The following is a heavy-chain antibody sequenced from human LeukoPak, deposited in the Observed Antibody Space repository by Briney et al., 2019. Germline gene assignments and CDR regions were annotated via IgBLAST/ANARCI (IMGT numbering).Heavy chain of an antibody. CDR2: ISGSGGST. J-gene: IGHJ4*02. CDR1: GFTFGSYA. CDR3: AKSPSDYDFWSGLYFDY. V-gene: IGHV3-23*01. Sequence: GGSLRLSCAASGFTFGSYAMSWVRQAPGKGLEWVSAISGSGGSTYYADSVKGRFTISRDNSKNTLYLQMNSLRAEDTAVYYCAKSPSDYDFWSGLYFDYWGQGTLVTVSS. D-gene: IGHD3-3*01.